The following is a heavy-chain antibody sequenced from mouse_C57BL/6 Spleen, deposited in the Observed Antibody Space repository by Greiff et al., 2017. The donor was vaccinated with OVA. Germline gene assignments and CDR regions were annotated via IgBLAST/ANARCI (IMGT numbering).Heavy chain of an antibody. Sequence: ESGPGLVKPSQSLSLTCSVTGYSITSGYYWNWIRQFPGNKLEWMGYISYDGSNNYNPSLKNRISITRDTSKNQFFLKLNSVTTEDTATYYCARGGSSYVDYYYAMDYWGQGTSVTVSS. CDR1: GYSITSGYY. D-gene: IGHD1-1*01. J-gene: IGHJ4*01. V-gene: IGHV3-6*01. CDR2: ISYDGSN. CDR3: ARGGSSYVDYYYAMDY.